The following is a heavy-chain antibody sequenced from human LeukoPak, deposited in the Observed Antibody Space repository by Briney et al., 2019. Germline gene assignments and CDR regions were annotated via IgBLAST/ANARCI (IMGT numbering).Heavy chain of an antibody. CDR3: AKDQTVTMIVVLDY. CDR2: ISGSGGST. D-gene: IGHD3-22*01. V-gene: IGHV3-23*01. J-gene: IGHJ4*02. Sequence: GGSLRLSCAASGFTFSSYAMSWVRQAPGEGLEWVSAISGSGGSTSYADSVKGRFTISRDNSKNTLYLQMNSLRAEDTAVYYCAKDQTVTMIVVLDYWGQGTLVTVSS. CDR1: GFTFSSYA.